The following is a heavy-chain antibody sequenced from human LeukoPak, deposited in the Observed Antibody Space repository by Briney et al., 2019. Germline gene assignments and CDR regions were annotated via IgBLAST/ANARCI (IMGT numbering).Heavy chain of an antibody. CDR2: IYYSGST. Sequence: TSETLSLTCTVSGGSISSYYWSWIRQPPGKGLEWIGYIYYSGSTNYNPSLKSRVTISVDRSKNQFSLKLSSVTAADTAVYYCASQQNPAEYDSSGYPFDYWGQGTLVTVSS. J-gene: IGHJ4*02. CDR3: ASQQNPAEYDSSGYPFDY. D-gene: IGHD3-22*01. V-gene: IGHV4-59*12. CDR1: GGSISSYY.